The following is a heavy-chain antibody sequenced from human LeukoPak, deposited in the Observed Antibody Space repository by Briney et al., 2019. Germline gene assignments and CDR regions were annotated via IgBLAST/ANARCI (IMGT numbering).Heavy chain of an antibody. J-gene: IGHJ4*02. CDR1: GYSISSGYD. D-gene: IGHD3-16*01. Sequence: SETLSLTCTVSGYSISSGYDWGWMRQAPGKGLEWLASISQSGDTYNNPSLKSRVSLSVDTSKNQLSLKLTSVTAADTAVYFCARSELNDYFKYWGQGILVTVST. CDR2: ISQSGDT. V-gene: IGHV4-38-2*02. CDR3: ARSELNDYFKY.